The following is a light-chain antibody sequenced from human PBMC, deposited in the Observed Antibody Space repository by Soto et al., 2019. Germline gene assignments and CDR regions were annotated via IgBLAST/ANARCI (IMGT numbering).Light chain of an antibody. V-gene: IGKV3-15*01. CDR3: QHYNNWPPWT. J-gene: IGKJ1*01. CDR1: QSVSSN. CDR2: GAS. Sequence: EIVMTQSPATLSVSPGERATLSCRASQSVSSNLAWYQQKPGQAPRLLIYGASTRATGIPARFSGSGSGTEFTLTINSLQSEYFAVYYCQHYNNWPPWTFGQGTKVEIK.